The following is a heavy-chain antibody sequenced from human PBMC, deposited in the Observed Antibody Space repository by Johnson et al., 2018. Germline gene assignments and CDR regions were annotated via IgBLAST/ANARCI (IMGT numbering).Heavy chain of an antibody. D-gene: IGHD3-3*01. CDR1: GFTFSHYA. CDR2: ISYDGSNN. J-gene: IGHJ4*02. Sequence: VQLLESGGGVVQPGRSLSLSCAASGFTFSHYAMHWVRQAPGKGLEWVALISYDGSNNYYADPVKGRFTISRDNSKNTLYLQMNSLGPEDTAVYYCARAITILRYFDYWGQGTLVSVYS. V-gene: IGHV3-30-3*01. CDR3: ARAITILRYFDY.